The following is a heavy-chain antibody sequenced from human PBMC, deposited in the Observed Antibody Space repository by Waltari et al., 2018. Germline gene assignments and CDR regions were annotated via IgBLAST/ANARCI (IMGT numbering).Heavy chain of an antibody. CDR1: GGSISSYY. J-gene: IGHJ4*02. Sequence: QVQLQESGSGLVKPSETLSLTCTVSGGSISSYYWSWIRQTPGKALEWIGYIYYSGSTNYNPSLKSRVTIAVDTSKHQFSLKLSSVTAAATAVYYCARSYSSGLDYWGQGTLVTVSS. D-gene: IGHD6-19*01. V-gene: IGHV4-59*01. CDR2: IYYSGST. CDR3: ARSYSSGLDY.